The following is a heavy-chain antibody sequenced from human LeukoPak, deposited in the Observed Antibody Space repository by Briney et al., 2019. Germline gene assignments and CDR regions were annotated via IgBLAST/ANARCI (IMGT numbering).Heavy chain of an antibody. CDR1: GFTFDDYA. Sequence: GGSLRLSCAASGFTFDDYAMSWVRQAPGKGLEWVSGLNWIGGSPGYADSVKGRFTISRDNAKNSLYLQMNSLRAEDTAFYYCVRDFQDSSGYYPGYFDYWGQGTLVTVSS. V-gene: IGHV3-20*04. D-gene: IGHD3-22*01. CDR3: VRDFQDSSGYYPGYFDY. J-gene: IGHJ4*02. CDR2: LNWIGGSP.